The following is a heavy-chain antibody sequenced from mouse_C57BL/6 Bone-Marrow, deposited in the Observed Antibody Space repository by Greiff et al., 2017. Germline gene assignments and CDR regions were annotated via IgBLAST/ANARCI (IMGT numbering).Heavy chain of an antibody. J-gene: IGHJ3*01. CDR1: GFTFSDYG. V-gene: IGHV5-17*01. CDR3: ARPITTASSFAY. Sequence: EVHLVESGGGLVKPGGSLKLSCAASGFTFSDYGMHWVRQAPEKGLEWVAYISSGSSNIYYADTVKGRFTISRDNAKNTLFLQMTSLRSEDTAMYYCARPITTASSFAYWGQGTLVTVSA. CDR2: ISSGSSNI. D-gene: IGHD1-2*01.